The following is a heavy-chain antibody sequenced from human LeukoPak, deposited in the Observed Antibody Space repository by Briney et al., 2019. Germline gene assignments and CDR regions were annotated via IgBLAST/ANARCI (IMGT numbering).Heavy chain of an antibody. V-gene: IGHV4-38-2*01. Sequence: NPSETLSLTCAVSGYSISSGYYWGWIRQPPGKGLEWIGSIYHSGSIYYNPSLKSRVTISVDTSKNQFSLKLSSVTAADTAVYYCARASDSSGYYYWFDPWGQGALVTVSP. D-gene: IGHD3-22*01. CDR2: IYHSGSI. J-gene: IGHJ5*02. CDR3: ARASDSSGYYYWFDP. CDR1: GYSISSGYY.